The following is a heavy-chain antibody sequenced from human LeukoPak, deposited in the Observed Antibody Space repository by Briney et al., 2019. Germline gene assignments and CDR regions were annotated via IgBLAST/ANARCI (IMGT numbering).Heavy chain of an antibody. Sequence: PGGSLRLSCAASGFTFSSYEMNWVRQAPGKGLEWVSYISSSDSTIYYADSVKGRFTISRDNAKDSLFLQMSSLRVDDTAVYYCARGPGSLAFDIWGQGTMVTVSS. CDR2: ISSSDSTI. CDR3: ARGPGSLAFDI. CDR1: GFTFSSYE. J-gene: IGHJ3*02. D-gene: IGHD3-10*01. V-gene: IGHV3-48*03.